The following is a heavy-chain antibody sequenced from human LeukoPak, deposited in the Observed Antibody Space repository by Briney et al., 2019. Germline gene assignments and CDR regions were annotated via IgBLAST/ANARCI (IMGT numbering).Heavy chain of an antibody. CDR3: ARGRQQGFDY. J-gene: IGHJ4*02. CDR1: GFTFSSYN. D-gene: IGHD6-13*01. V-gene: IGHV3-30-3*01. Sequence: GGSLRLSCAASGFTFSSYNINWVRQAPGKGLEWVAVISYDGSNKYYADSVKGRFTISRDNSKNTLYLQMNSLRAEDTAVYYCARGRQQGFDYWGQGTLVTVSS. CDR2: ISYDGSNK.